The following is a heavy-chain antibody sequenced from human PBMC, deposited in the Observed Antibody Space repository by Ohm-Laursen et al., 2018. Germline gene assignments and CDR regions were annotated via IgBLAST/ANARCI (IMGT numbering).Heavy chain of an antibody. CDR3: ASSTNWPGYFDY. V-gene: IGHV3-30*03. J-gene: IGHJ4*02. CDR2: FSYDGSDK. D-gene: IGHD6-13*01. CDR1: GFTFSDCG. Sequence: SLRLSCAASGFTFSDCGMHWVRQTPGKGLEWVAVFSYDGSDKHYADSVKGRFTISRDNSKNTVCLQMNSLRDEDTAVYYCASSTNWPGYFDYWGLGALVTVSS.